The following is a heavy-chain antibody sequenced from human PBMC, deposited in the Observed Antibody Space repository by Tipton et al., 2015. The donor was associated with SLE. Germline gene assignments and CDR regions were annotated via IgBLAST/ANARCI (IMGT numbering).Heavy chain of an antibody. Sequence: TLSLTCTVSGDSIGIYYWNWIRQPPGKGLEWIGYFYCTGGTNYNPSLKSRVTISADTSKNQFSLKLSSVTAADTAVYYCATSSTLRLPLWLRSGWDVWGQGTTVTVSS. CDR1: GDSIGIYY. V-gene: IGHV4-59*01. J-gene: IGHJ6*02. CDR2: FYCTGGT. D-gene: IGHD2-2*01. CDR3: ATSSTLRLPLWLRSGWDV.